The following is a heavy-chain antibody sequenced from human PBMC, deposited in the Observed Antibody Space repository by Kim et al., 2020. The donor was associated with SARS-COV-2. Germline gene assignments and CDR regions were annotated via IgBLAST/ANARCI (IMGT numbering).Heavy chain of an antibody. CDR2: INHSGST. Sequence: SETLSLTCAVYGGSFSGYYWSWIRQPPGKGLEWIGEINHSGSTNYNPSLKSRVTISVDTSKNQFSLKLSSVTAADTAVYYCARMAYYYDSSGYPYWYFDLWGRGTLVTVSS. J-gene: IGHJ2*01. CDR1: GGSFSGYY. V-gene: IGHV4-34*01. CDR3: ARMAYYYDSSGYPYWYFDL. D-gene: IGHD3-22*01.